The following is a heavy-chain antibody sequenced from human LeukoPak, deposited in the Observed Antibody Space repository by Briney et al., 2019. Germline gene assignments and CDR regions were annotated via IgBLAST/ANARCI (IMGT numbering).Heavy chain of an antibody. Sequence: ASVKVSCRASGYTFTDYYMNWVRQAPGQGLEWMGWINPNSGGTNYAQKFQGRVTMTRDTPISTAYMELSSLKSDDTAVYYCARARAGDYWGQGALVTVSS. CDR3: ARARAGDY. CDR2: INPNSGGT. J-gene: IGHJ4*02. D-gene: IGHD6-13*01. V-gene: IGHV1-2*02. CDR1: GYTFTDYY.